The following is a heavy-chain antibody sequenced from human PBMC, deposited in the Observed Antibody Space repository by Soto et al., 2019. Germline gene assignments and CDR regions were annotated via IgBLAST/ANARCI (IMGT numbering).Heavy chain of an antibody. J-gene: IGHJ5*02. CDR2: IYPVDSYT. Sequence: PGESLKISCTGSGYAFTSYWIAWVRQMPGKGLEWMGIIYPVDSYTRYSPSFQGQVTISADKSITTAYLQWSSLKASDTAMYYCARGYCTTTICDPWFDPWGQGTLVTVSS. D-gene: IGHD2-2*01. V-gene: IGHV5-51*01. CDR1: GYAFTSYW. CDR3: ARGYCTTTICDPWFDP.